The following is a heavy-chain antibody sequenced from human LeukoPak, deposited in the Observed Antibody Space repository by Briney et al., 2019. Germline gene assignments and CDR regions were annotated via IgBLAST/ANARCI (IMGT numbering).Heavy chain of an antibody. V-gene: IGHV1-46*01. CDR2: INPSGGST. CDR1: GXTFXXYY. D-gene: IGHD3-10*01. Sequence: ASXXVXCKASGXTFXXYYMHWVRQAPGQGLEWMGIINPSGGSTSYAQKFQGRVTMTRDTSTSTVYMELSSLRSEDTAVYCCAREDAFGSGSRFDYWGQGTLVTVSS. J-gene: IGHJ4*02. CDR3: AREDAFGSGSRFDY.